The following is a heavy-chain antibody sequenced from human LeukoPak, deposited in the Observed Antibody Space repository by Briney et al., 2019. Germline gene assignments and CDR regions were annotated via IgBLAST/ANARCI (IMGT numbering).Heavy chain of an antibody. CDR2: ISSRSSYI. CDR3: AELGITMIGGV. Sequence: GGSLRLSCAASGFTFSTYTMNWVRQAPGKGLEWVSSISSRSSYIYYADSVKGRFTISRDNAKNSLYLQMNSLRAEDTAVYYCAELGITMIGGVWGQGTLVTVSS. J-gene: IGHJ4*02. CDR1: GFTFSTYT. V-gene: IGHV3-21*01. D-gene: IGHD3-10*02.